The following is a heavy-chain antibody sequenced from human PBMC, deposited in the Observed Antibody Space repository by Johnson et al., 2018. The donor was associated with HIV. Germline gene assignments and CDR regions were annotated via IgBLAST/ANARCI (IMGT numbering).Heavy chain of an antibody. CDR3: ARDHSGYDSVTAAFDI. V-gene: IGHV3-30-3*01. D-gene: IGHD5-12*01. CDR1: GFTFSSFA. Sequence: QVQLVESGGGLVQPGGSLRLSSAASGFTFSSFAIHWVRQAPGKGLEWVAVISYDGSDKYYADSVKGRFTISRDNSKNTLYLEMNSLRAEDTAVYYCARDHSGYDSVTAAFDIWGQGTMVTVSS. J-gene: IGHJ3*02. CDR2: ISYDGSDK.